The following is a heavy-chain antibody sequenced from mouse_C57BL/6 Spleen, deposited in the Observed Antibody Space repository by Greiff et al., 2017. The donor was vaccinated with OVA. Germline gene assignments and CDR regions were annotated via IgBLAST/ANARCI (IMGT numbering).Heavy chain of an antibody. V-gene: IGHV5-17*01. CDR2: ISSGSSTI. CDR3: ARALTGTTGAMDY. D-gene: IGHD4-1*01. Sequence: EVQLVESGGGLVKPGGSLKLSCAASGFTFSDYGMHWVRQAPEKGLEWVAYISSGSSTIYYAATVKGRFTISSDNAKNTRFLQMTSLRSEDTAMYYCARALTGTTGAMDYWGQGTSVTVSS. CDR1: GFTFSDYG. J-gene: IGHJ4*01.